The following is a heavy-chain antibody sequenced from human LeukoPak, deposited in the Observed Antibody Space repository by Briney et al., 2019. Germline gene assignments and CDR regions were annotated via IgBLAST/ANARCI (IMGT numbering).Heavy chain of an antibody. Sequence: PGGSLRLSCAASGFTFSSYWMSWVRQAPGKGLEWVANIKQDGSEKYYVDSVKGRFTISRHNSKNTLYLQMNSLRAEDTAVYYPVYSNREGDYWGQGTLVTVSS. V-gene: IGHV3-7*03. CDR2: IKQDGSEK. D-gene: IGHD4-11*01. J-gene: IGHJ4*02. CDR1: GFTFSSYW. CDR3: VYSNREGDY.